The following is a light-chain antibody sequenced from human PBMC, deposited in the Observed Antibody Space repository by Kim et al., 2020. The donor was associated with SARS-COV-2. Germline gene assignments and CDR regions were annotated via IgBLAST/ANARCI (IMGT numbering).Light chain of an antibody. Sequence: SYELTQPPSVSVSPGQTATITCSGHELGNKYICWYQQRPGQSPVLLIYQDTKRPSGIPERFSGSNSGNTASLTITETQAFDEADYYCQTWDSTTYYVFG. J-gene: IGLJ1*01. CDR1: ELGNKY. CDR2: QDT. CDR3: QTWDSTTYYV. V-gene: IGLV3-1*01.